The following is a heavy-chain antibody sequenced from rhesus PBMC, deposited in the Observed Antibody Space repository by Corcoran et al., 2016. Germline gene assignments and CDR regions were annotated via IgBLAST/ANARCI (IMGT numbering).Heavy chain of an antibody. J-gene: IGHJ6*01. CDR1: GGTITGYSN. D-gene: IGHD2-39*02. CDR3: ARQGYTDHLGGLDS. V-gene: IGHV4-143*01. CDR2: FYGKSGIT. Sequence: QVQLQESGPGLVQPSETLSLTCTVSGGTITGYSNWNWIRNSPGKGLEWIWGFYGKSGITTYNPSLNSRVTISKDTSKNQFSLSLTSLTAADTAVYYCARQGYTDHLGGLDSWGQGVVVTVSS.